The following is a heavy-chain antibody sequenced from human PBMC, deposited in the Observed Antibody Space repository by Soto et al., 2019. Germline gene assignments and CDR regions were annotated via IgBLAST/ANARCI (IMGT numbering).Heavy chain of an antibody. CDR1: GFTFSSYA. CDR2: ISGSGGST. Sequence: LRLSCAASGFTFSSYAMSWVRQAPGKGLEWVSAISGSGGSTYYADSVKGRFTISRDNSKNTLYLQMNSLRAEDTAVYYCAKKFDSSGYSYFDYWGQGTLVTVSS. D-gene: IGHD3-22*01. V-gene: IGHV3-23*01. CDR3: AKKFDSSGYSYFDY. J-gene: IGHJ4*02.